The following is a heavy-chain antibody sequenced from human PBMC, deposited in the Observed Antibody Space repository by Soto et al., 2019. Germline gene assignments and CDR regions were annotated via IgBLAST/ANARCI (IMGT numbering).Heavy chain of an antibody. D-gene: IGHD2-2*01. J-gene: IGHJ6*02. CDR2: ISSSSSST. CDR1: GFIFRDFY. CDR3: ARELGYCSSTSCYLYYGMDV. V-gene: IGHV3-11*06. Sequence: RLSCAASGFIFRDFYMSWIRQVPGKGLEWLSKISSSSSSTDYADSVKGRFTISRDNAKNSLYLQMNSLRAEDTAVYYCARELGYCSSTSCYLYYGMDVWCQGTTVTVSS.